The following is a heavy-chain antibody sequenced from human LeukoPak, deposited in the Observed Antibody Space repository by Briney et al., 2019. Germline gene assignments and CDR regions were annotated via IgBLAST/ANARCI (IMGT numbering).Heavy chain of an antibody. CDR2: INGDGRNI. CDR3: AKGPGMATVKRYLDY. CDR1: GFTFSSYW. Sequence: GGSLRLSCVASGFTFSSYWMHWVRQDPRKGLVWVSRINGDGRNINYADSVRGRFTISRDNAKNSLYLQMNSLRAEDTALYYCAKGPGMATVKRYLDYWGQGTLVTVSS. V-gene: IGHV3-74*01. J-gene: IGHJ4*02. D-gene: IGHD5-24*01.